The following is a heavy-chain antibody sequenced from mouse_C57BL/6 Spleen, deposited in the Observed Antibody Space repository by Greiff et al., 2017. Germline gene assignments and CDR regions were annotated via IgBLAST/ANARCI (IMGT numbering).Heavy chain of an antibody. CDR3: ARRDDYGDY. J-gene: IGHJ2*01. D-gene: IGHD2-4*01. CDR1: GFTFSSYG. CDR2: ISSGGSYT. Sequence: DVHLVESGGDLVKPGGSLKLSCAASGFTFSSYGMSWVRQTPDKRLEWVATISSGGSYTYYPDSVKGRFTISRDNAKNNLYLQMSSLKSEDTAMYYCARRDDYGDYWGQGTTLTVSS. V-gene: IGHV5-6*01.